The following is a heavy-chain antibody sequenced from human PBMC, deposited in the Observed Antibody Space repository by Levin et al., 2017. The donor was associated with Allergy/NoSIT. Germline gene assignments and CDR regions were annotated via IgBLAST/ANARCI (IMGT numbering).Heavy chain of an antibody. J-gene: IGHJ4*02. CDR3: AKARRMTLVRGVNDAFDS. CDR1: GFTFSSYG. D-gene: IGHD3-10*01. V-gene: IGHV3-30*18. Sequence: GGSLRLSCAASGFTFSSYGMHWVRQAPGKGLEWVAIISYHGSNKYYTDSVKGRFTISRDNSKNTLYLQMNSLRAEDTAVYYCAKARRMTLVRGVNDAFDSWGQGTLVTVSS. CDR2: ISYHGSNK.